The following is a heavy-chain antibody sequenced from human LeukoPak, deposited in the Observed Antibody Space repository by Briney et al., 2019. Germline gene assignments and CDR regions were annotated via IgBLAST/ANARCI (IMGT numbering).Heavy chain of an antibody. CDR1: GFTFSSYS. CDR3: ARVHDSGYKIYNWFDP. V-gene: IGHV3-21*01. D-gene: IGHD5-12*01. J-gene: IGHJ5*02. CDR2: ISSSSSYI. Sequence: PGGSLRLSCAASGFTFSSYSMNWVRQAPGKGLEWVSSISSSSSYIYYADSVKGRFTISRDNAKNSLYLQMNSLRAEDTAVYYCARVHDSGYKIYNWFDPWGQGTLVTVSS.